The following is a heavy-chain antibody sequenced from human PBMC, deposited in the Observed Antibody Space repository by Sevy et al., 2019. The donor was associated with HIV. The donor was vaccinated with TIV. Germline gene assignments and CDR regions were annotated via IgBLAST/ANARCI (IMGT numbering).Heavy chain of an antibody. Sequence: GGSLRLSCAASGFPFHDHAMHWVRQSPGKGLEWVSGISWNSAFIGYADSVKGRYTISRDNAKNSLYLQINSLKPEDTAFYYCAKDGGSGSGPSAEYFHHWGQGTLVTVSS. CDR1: GFPFHDHA. V-gene: IGHV3-9*01. D-gene: IGHD6-19*01. CDR3: AKDGGSGSGPSAEYFHH. J-gene: IGHJ1*01. CDR2: ISWNSAFI.